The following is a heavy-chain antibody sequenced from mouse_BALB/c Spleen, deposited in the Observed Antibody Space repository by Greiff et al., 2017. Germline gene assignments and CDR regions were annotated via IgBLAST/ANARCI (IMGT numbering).Heavy chain of an antibody. CDR3: ARRDMITYAMDY. J-gene: IGHJ4*01. D-gene: IGHD2-4*01. CDR2: ISSGGSYT. V-gene: IGHV5-6*01. CDR1: GFTFSSYG. Sequence: EVKLVESGGDLVKPGGSLKLSCAASGFTFSSYGMSWVRQTPDKRLEWVATISSGGSYTYYPDSVKGRFTISRDNAKNTLYLQMSSLKSEDTAMYYCARRDMITYAMDYWGQGTSVTVSS.